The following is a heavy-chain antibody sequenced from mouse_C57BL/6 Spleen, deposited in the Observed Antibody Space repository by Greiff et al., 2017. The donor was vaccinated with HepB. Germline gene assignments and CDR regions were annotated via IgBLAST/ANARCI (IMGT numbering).Heavy chain of an antibody. J-gene: IGHJ4*01. D-gene: IGHD2-5*01. Sequence: EVQVVESGGGLVQPGGSLSLSCAASGFTFTDYYMSWVRQPPGKALEWLGFIRNKANGYTTEYSASVKGRFTISRDNSQSILYLQMNALRAEDSATYYCARYTKDYSNYPYAMDYWGQGTSVTVSS. CDR3: ARYTKDYSNYPYAMDY. CDR2: IRNKANGYTT. V-gene: IGHV7-3*01. CDR1: GFTFTDYY.